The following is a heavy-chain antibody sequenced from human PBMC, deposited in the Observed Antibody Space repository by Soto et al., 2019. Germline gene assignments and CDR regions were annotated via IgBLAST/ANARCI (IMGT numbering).Heavy chain of an antibody. J-gene: IGHJ6*02. CDR1: GYTFTSYA. CDR2: INAGNGNT. D-gene: IGHD3-3*01. V-gene: IGHV1-3*01. Sequence: ASVHVSCKASGYTFTSYAMHWVRQAPGQRLEWMGWINAGNGNTKYSQKFQGRVTITRDTSASTAYMELSSLRSEDTAVYYCARDPYDFWSGYYTHYYYGMDVWGQGTMVTVSS. CDR3: ARDPYDFWSGYYTHYYYGMDV.